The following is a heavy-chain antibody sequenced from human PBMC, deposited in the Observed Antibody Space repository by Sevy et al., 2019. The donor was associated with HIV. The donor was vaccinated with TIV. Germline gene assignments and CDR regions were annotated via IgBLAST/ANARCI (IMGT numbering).Heavy chain of an antibody. Sequence: GGSLGLSCAVSGFTFSTYTMNWVRQAPGKGLEWVSSISSTSNYIYYADSVKGRFTISRDNARNSLSLQMNSLRAEDTAVYYCARQSNYYGYSGYYPYFDYWGQGTLVTVSS. J-gene: IGHJ4*02. CDR3: ARQSNYYGYSGYYPYFDY. D-gene: IGHD3-22*01. CDR2: ISSTSNYI. CDR1: GFTFSTYT. V-gene: IGHV3-21*01.